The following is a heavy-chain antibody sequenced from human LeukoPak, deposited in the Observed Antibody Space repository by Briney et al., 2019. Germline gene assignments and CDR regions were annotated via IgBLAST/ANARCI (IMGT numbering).Heavy chain of an antibody. Sequence: GGSLRLSCATSGFIFYSYAMHWVRQAPGKGLEWVAVISHDETNKYYADSVKGRFTISRDNSKNTLYLQLNSLRAEDTAVYYCARDRVCSGGSCYFSAFDIWGQGTMITVSS. D-gene: IGHD2-15*01. CDR3: ARDRVCSGGSCYFSAFDI. V-gene: IGHV3-30*04. CDR1: GFIFYSYA. J-gene: IGHJ3*02. CDR2: ISHDETNK.